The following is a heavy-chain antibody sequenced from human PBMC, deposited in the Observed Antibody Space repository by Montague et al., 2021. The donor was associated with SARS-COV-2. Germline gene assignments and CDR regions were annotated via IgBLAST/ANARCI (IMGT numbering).Heavy chain of an antibody. V-gene: IGHV4-34*01. Sequence: SETLSLTCAVYGGSFSGYYWSWIRQPPGKGLEWIGEINHSGSTNYNPSLKSRATISVDTSKNQFSLKLSAVTAADTAVYYCARGRRILLWFGELLSGGDYYGMDVGGQGTTVAVSS. J-gene: IGHJ6*02. D-gene: IGHD3-10*01. CDR3: ARGRRILLWFGELLSGGDYYGMDV. CDR2: INHSGST. CDR1: GGSFSGYY.